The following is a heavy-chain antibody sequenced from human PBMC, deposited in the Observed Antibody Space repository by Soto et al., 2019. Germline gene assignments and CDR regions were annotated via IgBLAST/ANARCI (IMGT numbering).Heavy chain of an antibody. D-gene: IGHD7-27*01. CDR2: IYYGGST. CDR1: GVSISSYC. Sequence: SETLSLTCTVSGVSISSYCWSWIRQPPGKGLEWIGFIYYGGSTNYNPSLKSRVTISVDTPKNQFSLKLSSVTAADTAVYYCAKNWNWGSLVHWGQGTLVTVSS. V-gene: IGHV4-59*08. J-gene: IGHJ4*02. CDR3: AKNWNWGSLVH.